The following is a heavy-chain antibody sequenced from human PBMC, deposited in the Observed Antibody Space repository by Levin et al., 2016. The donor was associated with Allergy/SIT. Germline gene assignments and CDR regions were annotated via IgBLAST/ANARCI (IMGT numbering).Heavy chain of an antibody. D-gene: IGHD2-21*02. CDR3: VTIGCGGDCPFHY. V-gene: IGHV3-30*01. Sequence: GGSLRLSCAASGFTFNNFAMHWVRQAPGKGLEWVASTSFDGTSKYYGDSVKGRFTISRDNSKNTLYLQMNSLRTEDTALYYCVTIGCGGDCPFHYWGQGTLVTVSS. CDR2: TSFDGTSK. J-gene: IGHJ4*02. CDR1: GFTFNNFA.